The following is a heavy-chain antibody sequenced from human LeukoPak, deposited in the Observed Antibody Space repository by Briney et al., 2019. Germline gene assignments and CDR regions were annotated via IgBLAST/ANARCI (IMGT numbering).Heavy chain of an antibody. J-gene: IGHJ3*02. D-gene: IGHD1-26*01. CDR1: GFTFSSYG. Sequence: GRSLRLSCAASGFTFSSYGMHWVRQAPGKGLEWVAVISYDGSNKYYADSVKGRFTISRDNSKNTLYLQMNSLRAEDTAVYYCATWEQPVYRDAFDIWGQGTMVTVSS. V-gene: IGHV3-30*03. CDR2: ISYDGSNK. CDR3: ATWEQPVYRDAFDI.